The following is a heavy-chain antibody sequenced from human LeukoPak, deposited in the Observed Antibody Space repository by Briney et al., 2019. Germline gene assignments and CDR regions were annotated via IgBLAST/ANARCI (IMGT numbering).Heavy chain of an antibody. J-gene: IGHJ4*02. CDR2: IFPSGGEV. D-gene: IGHD2-8*02. CDR1: GFTFSTFA. Sequence: GGSLRLSCAASGFTFSTFAMIWVRQPPGKGLEWVSSIFPSGGEVHYADSVRGRFTISRDNSKSTLSLQMNSLRAEDTAIYYCATYRQVLLPFESWGQGTLVTVSS. CDR3: ATYRQVLLPFES. V-gene: IGHV3-23*01.